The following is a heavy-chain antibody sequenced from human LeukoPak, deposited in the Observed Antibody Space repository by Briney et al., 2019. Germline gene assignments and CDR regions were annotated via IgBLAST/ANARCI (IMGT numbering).Heavy chain of an antibody. V-gene: IGHV4-34*01. CDR1: GGSFSGYY. J-gene: IGHJ3*02. D-gene: IGHD3-9*01. CDR2: INHSGST. Sequence: SETLSLTCAVYGGSFSGYYWTWIRQPPGKRLEWIGEINHSGSTNYKTSLKSRVTISVDTSKNQFSLKLSSVTAADTAVYYCARHRGKLRYFDWSKRGAAFDIWGQGTMVTVSS. CDR3: ARHRGKLRYFDWSKRGAAFDI.